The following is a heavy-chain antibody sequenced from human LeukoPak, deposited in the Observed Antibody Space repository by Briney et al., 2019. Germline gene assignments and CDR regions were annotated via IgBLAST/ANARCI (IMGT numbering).Heavy chain of an antibody. CDR1: GFTFSSFS. V-gene: IGHV3-48*02. J-gene: IGHJ4*02. CDR2: ISSSSNTI. Sequence: GGSLRLSCAASGFTFSSFSMNWVRQAPGKGLEWVSYISSSSNTIYYADSVKGRFTISRDNAKNSLYLQMNGLRDEDTAVYYCARGGNTGFDYWGQGTLVTVSS. CDR3: ARGGNTGFDY. D-gene: IGHD2-8*02.